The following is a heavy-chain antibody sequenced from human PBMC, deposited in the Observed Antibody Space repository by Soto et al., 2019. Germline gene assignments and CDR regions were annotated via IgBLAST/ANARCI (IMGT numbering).Heavy chain of an antibody. Sequence: GGSLRLSCAASGFTFNHYAMSWVRQAPGKGLEWVSIIIANGGTFYADSVKGRFTISRDNSKNTVYLQMSSMRVEDTAIYYCSKDYTVAADPSSVILFAYWGQGALVTVS. CDR3: SKDYTVAADPSSVILFAY. V-gene: IGHV3-23*01. CDR1: GFTFNHYA. D-gene: IGHD2-15*01. CDR2: IIANGGT. J-gene: IGHJ4*02.